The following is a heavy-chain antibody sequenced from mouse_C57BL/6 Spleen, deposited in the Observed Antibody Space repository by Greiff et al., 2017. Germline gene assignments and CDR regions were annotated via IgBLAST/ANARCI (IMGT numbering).Heavy chain of an antibody. J-gene: IGHJ2*01. CDR2: IYPGGGYT. V-gene: IGHV1-63*01. CDR3: ARSGGGSVRYFDY. Sequence: VKVVESGAELVRPGTSVKMSCKASGYTFTNYWIGWAKQRPGHGLEWIGDIYPGGGYTNYNEKFKGKATLTADKSSSTAYMQFSSLTSEDSAIYYGARSGGGSVRYFDYWGQGTTLTVSS. D-gene: IGHD2-14*01. CDR1: GYTFTNYW.